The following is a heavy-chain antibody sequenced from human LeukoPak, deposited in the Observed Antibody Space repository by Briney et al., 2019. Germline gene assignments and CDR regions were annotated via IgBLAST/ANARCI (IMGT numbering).Heavy chain of an antibody. J-gene: IGHJ4*02. Sequence: SQTLSLTCAISGDSVSSNGASWNWIRQSPSRGLEWLGRTYYRSQQWHSDYAPSVKGRITLKPDTSKNQFSLQLNSMTPEDTAVYYCGRETDFGVVTNWGQGTLVTVSS. CDR1: GDSVSSNGAS. CDR2: TYYRSQQWHS. CDR3: GRETDFGVVTN. V-gene: IGHV6-1*01. D-gene: IGHD3-3*01.